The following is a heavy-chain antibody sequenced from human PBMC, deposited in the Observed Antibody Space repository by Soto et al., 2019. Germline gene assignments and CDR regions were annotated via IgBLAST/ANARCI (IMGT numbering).Heavy chain of an antibody. CDR1: GYGFTTYG. D-gene: IGHD1-1*01. V-gene: IGHV1-18*01. CDR3: ARGRYGDY. J-gene: IGHJ4*02. CDR2: ISAHNGNT. Sequence: QVHLVQSGAEVKKPGASVKVSCKGSGYGFTTYGITWVRQAPGQGLEWMAWISAHNGNTNYAQKLQGRVTVTRDTSTSTAYMGLRRLRSDDTAVDYCARGRYGDYWGQGALVPVSS.